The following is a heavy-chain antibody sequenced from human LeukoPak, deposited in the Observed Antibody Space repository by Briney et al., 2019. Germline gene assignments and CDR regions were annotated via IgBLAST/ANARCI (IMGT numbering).Heavy chain of an antibody. CDR2: IKGKTAAGAP. D-gene: IGHD3-3*01. CDR3: ITGDYDFWSGFYSPNHYFDY. J-gene: IGHJ4*02. CDR1: GFTFTSAW. V-gene: IGHV3-15*01. Sequence: GSLRFSCAASGFTFTSAWMSWVRQAPGKGLEWVGRIKGKTAAGAPDYVASVKGRFTISRDDSKNTLFLQMNSLKTEDTAVYYCITGDYDFWSGFYSPNHYFDYWGQGILVTVSS.